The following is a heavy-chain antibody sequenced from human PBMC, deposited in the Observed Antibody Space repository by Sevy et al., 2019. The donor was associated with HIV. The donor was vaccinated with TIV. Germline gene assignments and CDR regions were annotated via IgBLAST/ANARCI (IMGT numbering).Heavy chain of an antibody. CDR2: IKSETDGGTT. Sequence: GGSLRLSCAASGFTFTNAWMSWVRQAPGKGLEWVGRIKSETDGGTTDYTAPVKGRFTMSRDDSKNKLYLQMNSLKTVDTAVYYCTTDKDYNDYWVCMDVWGQGTTVTVSS. V-gene: IGHV3-15*01. CDR3: TTDKDYNDYWVCMDV. D-gene: IGHD4-17*01. J-gene: IGHJ6*02. CDR1: GFTFTNAW.